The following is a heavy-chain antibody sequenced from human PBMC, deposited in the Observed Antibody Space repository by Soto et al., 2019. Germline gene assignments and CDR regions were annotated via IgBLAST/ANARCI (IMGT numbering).Heavy chain of an antibody. Sequence: VESLKISGEGSGYTFSSYWIACVRQTPGKGLEWMGIILPCVSDTRYSPSFRGQASISADNSLSTAYLQCSSLKASDFAIYYCARLCVDPRGNNDRHDSW. J-gene: IGHJ5*01. CDR3: ARLCVDPRGNNDRHDS. D-gene: IGHD2-8*01. V-gene: IGHV5-51*01. CDR1: GYTFSSYW. CDR2: ILPCVSDT.